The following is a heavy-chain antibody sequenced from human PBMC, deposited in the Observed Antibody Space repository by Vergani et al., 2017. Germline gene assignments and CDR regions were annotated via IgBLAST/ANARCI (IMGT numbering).Heavy chain of an antibody. D-gene: IGHD2-15*01. CDR1: GFTLSNYD. V-gene: IGHV3-33*05. CDR3: ARHFRGRRIDY. CDR2: IQFDGSNQ. J-gene: IGHJ4*01. Sequence: QVQLVESGGGVVQRGGSLRLSCATSGFTLSNYDMQWIRQGPGKGLEFVAFIQFDGSNQYYADSVKGRFTLSRDFSKNTLYLQMNSLRTDDTATYYCARHFRGRRIDYWCHGAQVVVSS.